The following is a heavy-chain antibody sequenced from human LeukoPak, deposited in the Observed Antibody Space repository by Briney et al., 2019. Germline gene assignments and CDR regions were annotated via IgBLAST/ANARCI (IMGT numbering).Heavy chain of an antibody. CDR2: IYWDDDR. CDR3: AHSSTMIMDY. J-gene: IGHJ4*02. CDR1: GFSLSTTGVG. D-gene: IGHD3-22*01. V-gene: IGHV2-5*02. Sequence: SGPTLVKPTQTLTLTCTFSGFSLSTTGVGVGWTRQPPGKPLEWLGVIYWDDDRHYSPFLKNRLTITKDTPKNQVVLTMANMDPVDTGTYYCAHSSTMIMDYWGQGTLVTVSS.